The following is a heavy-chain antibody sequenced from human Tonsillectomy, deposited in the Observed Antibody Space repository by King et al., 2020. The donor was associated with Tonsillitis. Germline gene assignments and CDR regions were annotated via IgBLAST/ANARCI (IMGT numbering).Heavy chain of an antibody. CDR3: AKDGNYGGNDNNWLDP. CDR2: IYYTGRT. D-gene: IGHD4-23*01. J-gene: IGHJ5*02. CDR1: GYSISSGYS. V-gene: IGHV4-38-2*02. Sequence: QLQESGPGLVKPSETLSLTCTVSGYSISSGYSWGWIRQPPGKGLEWIGSIYYTGRTYYNPSLMSRVTITRDTSKNQFSLKLSSVTPADTAVYYCAKDGNYGGNDNNWLDPWGQGTLVTVSS.